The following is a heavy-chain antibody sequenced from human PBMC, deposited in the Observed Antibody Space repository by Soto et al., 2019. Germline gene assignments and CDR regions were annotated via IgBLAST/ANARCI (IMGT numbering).Heavy chain of an antibody. CDR1: GYTFTSYG. Sequence: ASVKVSCKASGYTFTSYGISWVRHAPGQGLEWVGWISAHNGDTRYAQNLQGRITMTTDTFTNTAYMELTSLTSDDTAVYYCARDWSRYYDSSGLMWFYWGQGTLVTVSS. CDR3: ARDWSRYYDSSGLMWFY. V-gene: IGHV1-18*01. J-gene: IGHJ4*02. D-gene: IGHD3-22*01. CDR2: ISAHNGDT.